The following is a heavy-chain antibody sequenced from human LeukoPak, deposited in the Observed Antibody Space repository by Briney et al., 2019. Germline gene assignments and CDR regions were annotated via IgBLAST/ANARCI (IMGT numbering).Heavy chain of an antibody. J-gene: IGHJ6*03. CDR1: GFTFSDYY. CDR2: ISSSGSTI. CDR3: ARNGIGGIYYYYYMDV. D-gene: IGHD1-26*01. V-gene: IGHV3-11*01. Sequence: GGYLRLSCAASGFTFSDYYMSWIRQAPGKGLEWVSYISSSGSTIYCADSVKGRFTISRDNAKNSLYLQMNSLRAEDTAVYYCARNGIGGIYYYYYMDVWGKGTTVTVSS.